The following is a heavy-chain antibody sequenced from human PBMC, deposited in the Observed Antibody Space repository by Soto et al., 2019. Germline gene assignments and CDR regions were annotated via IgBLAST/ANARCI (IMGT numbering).Heavy chain of an antibody. CDR3: ARKSSSGWERFDY. CDR1: GYSISSGYY. V-gene: IGHV4-38-2*01. D-gene: IGHD6-19*01. J-gene: IGHJ4*02. CDR2: IYHSGST. Sequence: SETLSLTCAFSGYSISSGYYWGWIRQPPGKGLEWIGSIYHSGSTYYNPSLKSRVTISVDTSKKQFSLKLSSVTAADTAVYYCARKSSSGWERFDYWGQGTLVTVSS.